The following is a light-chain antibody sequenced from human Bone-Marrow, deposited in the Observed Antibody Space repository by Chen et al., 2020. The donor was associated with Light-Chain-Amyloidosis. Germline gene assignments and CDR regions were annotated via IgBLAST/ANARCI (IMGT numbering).Light chain of an antibody. J-gene: IGLJ3*02. CDR1: NIGSTS. Sequence: SYVLTQPSSVSVAPGPTATIACGGNNIGSTSVHWYQQTPGQAPLLVVYDDSDRPSGIPERLSGYNSGNTATLTISRGEAGDEADYYCQVWDRSSDRPVFGGGTKLTVL. CDR3: QVWDRSSDRPV. V-gene: IGLV3-21*02. CDR2: DDS.